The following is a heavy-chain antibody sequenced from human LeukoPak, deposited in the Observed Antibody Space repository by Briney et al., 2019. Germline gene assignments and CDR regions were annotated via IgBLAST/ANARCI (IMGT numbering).Heavy chain of an antibody. V-gene: IGHV3-53*01. CDR1: GFTVSSNY. CDR3: AKAIHYGSGSYRYYFDD. D-gene: IGHD3-10*01. J-gene: IGHJ4*02. CDR2: IYSGGST. Sequence: PGGSLRPSCAASGFTVSSNYMSWVRQAPGKGLEWVSVIYSGGSTYYADSVKGRFTISRDNSKNTLYPQMNSLRAEDTAVYYCAKAIHYGSGSYRYYFDDWGQGTLVTVSS.